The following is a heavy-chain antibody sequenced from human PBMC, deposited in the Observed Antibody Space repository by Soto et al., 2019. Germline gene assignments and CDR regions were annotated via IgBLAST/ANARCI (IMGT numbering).Heavy chain of an antibody. V-gene: IGHV4-59*01. D-gene: IGHD4-17*01. CDR2: IYYSGST. CDR1: GGSISSYY. J-gene: IGHJ4*02. CDR3: ARAPATGYGDYCCYFDY. Sequence: NPSETLSLTCTVSGGSISSYYWSWIRQPPGKGLEWIGYIYYSGSTNYNPSLKSRVTISVDTSKNQLSLKLSSVTAADTAVYYCARAPATGYGDYCCYFDYWGPGTLVTVSS.